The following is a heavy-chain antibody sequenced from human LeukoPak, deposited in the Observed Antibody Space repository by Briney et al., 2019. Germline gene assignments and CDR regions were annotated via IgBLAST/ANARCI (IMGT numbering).Heavy chain of an antibody. CDR3: TRDLGLFHRLVQGAFDI. D-gene: IGHD6-19*01. CDR1: GFTFGDYA. Sequence: GGSLRLSCTASGFTFGDYAMSWFRQAPGKGLEWVGFIRSKAYGGTTEYAASVKGRFTISRDDSKSIAYLQMNSLKTEDTAVYYCTRDLGLFHRLVQGAFDIWGQGTMVTVSS. J-gene: IGHJ3*02. V-gene: IGHV3-49*03. CDR2: IRSKAYGGTT.